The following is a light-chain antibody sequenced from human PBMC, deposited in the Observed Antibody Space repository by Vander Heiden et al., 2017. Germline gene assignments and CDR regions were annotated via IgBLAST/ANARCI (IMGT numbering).Light chain of an antibody. CDR2: DAS. CDR3: QPWNSDPHMLT. J-gene: IGKJ5*01. CDR1: QGISSA. Sequence: AIQVTESPSSLSACVGDRVTITCRARQGISSALAWYKQKPGKGPKLLIYDASSLERVVKSRFSGSGPGTDLNLTISSRQPEDFAPHYCQPWNSDPHMLTFGQGTQLEIK. V-gene: IGKV1-13*02.